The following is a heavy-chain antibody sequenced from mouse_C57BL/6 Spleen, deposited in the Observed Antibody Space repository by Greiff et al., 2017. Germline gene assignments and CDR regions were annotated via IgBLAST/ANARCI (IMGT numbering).Heavy chain of an antibody. CDR1: GFNIKDDY. V-gene: IGHV14-4*01. Sequence: VHVKQSGAELVRPGASVKLSCTASGFNIKDDYMHWVKQRPEQGLEWIGWIDPENGDTEYASKFQGKATITADTSSNTAYLQLSSLTSEDTAVYYCTRATTVGYYFDYWGQGTTLTVSS. CDR2: IDPENGDT. CDR3: TRATTVGYYFDY. D-gene: IGHD1-1*01. J-gene: IGHJ2*01.